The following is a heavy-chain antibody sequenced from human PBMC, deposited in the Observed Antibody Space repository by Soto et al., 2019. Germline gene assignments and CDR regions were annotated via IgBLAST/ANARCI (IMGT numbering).Heavy chain of an antibody. CDR2: ISSSSNHV. J-gene: IGHJ3*02. V-gene: IGHV3-21*01. Sequence: EVQLVESGGGLVKPGGSLRLSCAASGFSFSTYSINWVRQAPGKGLEWVSSISSSSNHVYYADSVKGRFTISRDNAKNSLYLEINSLRAEDTAVYYCARDLPLYTGVFDMWGQGTMVTVSS. CDR3: ARDLPLYTGVFDM. D-gene: IGHD2-2*02. CDR1: GFSFSTYS.